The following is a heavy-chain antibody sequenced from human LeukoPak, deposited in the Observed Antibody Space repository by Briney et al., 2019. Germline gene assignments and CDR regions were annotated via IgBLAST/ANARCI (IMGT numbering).Heavy chain of an antibody. Sequence: PSGTLSLTCTVSGGSISSGSYYWSWIRQPAGKGLEWIGRIYTSGSTNYNPSLKSRVTISVDTSKNQFSLKLSSVTAADTAVYYCAREFDSNYYYYMDVWGKGTTVTISS. CDR2: IYTSGST. J-gene: IGHJ6*03. D-gene: IGHD3-22*01. CDR1: GGSISSGSYY. CDR3: AREFDSNYYYYMDV. V-gene: IGHV4-61*02.